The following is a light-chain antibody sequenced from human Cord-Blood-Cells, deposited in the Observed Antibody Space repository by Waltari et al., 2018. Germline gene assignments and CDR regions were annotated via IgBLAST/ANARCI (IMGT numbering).Light chain of an antibody. V-gene: IGKV1-5*03. CDR1: QSISSW. CDR2: KAS. Sequence: IQMTQSPSTLSASVGDRATLTCRASQSISSWLAWYQQKPGKAPKLLIYKASSLESGVPSRFSGSGSGTEFTLTISSLQPDDFATYYCQQYNSYSRTFGQGTKVEIK. CDR3: QQYNSYSRT. J-gene: IGKJ1*01.